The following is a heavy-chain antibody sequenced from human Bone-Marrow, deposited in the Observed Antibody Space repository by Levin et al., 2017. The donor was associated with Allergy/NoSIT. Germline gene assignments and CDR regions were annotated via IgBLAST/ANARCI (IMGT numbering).Heavy chain of an antibody. V-gene: IGHV4-38-2*02. CDR1: GYSISNGYY. D-gene: IGHD2-15*01. J-gene: IGHJ5*02. CDR3: ARDVGIILGYCSASSGNWFDT. Sequence: SQTLSLTCAVSGYSISNGYYWGWIRQPPGKGLEWIGSIWHSGSTYYNPSLKRRVTISVDTSKNQFSLNLSSVTAADTAVYYCARDVGIILGYCSASSGNWFDTWGQGTLVTVSS. CDR2: IWHSGST.